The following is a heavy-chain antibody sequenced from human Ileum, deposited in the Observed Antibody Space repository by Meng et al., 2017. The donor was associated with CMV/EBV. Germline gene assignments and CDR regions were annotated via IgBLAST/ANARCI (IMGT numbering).Heavy chain of an antibody. CDR3: ARERRYYGSGSYYTAH. Sequence: QVQLQETGTGQVKPSQTPYRTCTGCGGSISCGDYDWSWLRQPPGKGLEWIGYIYYSGSTYYNPSLKSRVTISVDTSKNQFSLKLSSVTAADTAVYYCARERRYYGSGSYYTAHWGQGTLVTVSS. J-gene: IGHJ4*02. CDR2: IYYSGST. V-gene: IGHV4-30-4*08. CDR1: GGSISCGDYD. D-gene: IGHD3-10*01.